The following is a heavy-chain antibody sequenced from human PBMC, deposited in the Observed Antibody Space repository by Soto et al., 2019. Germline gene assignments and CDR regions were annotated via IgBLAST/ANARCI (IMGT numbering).Heavy chain of an antibody. CDR1: GGSISSGDYY. D-gene: IGHD1-26*01. Sequence: SETLSLTCTVSGGSISSGDYYWSWIRQPPGKGLEWIGYIYYSGSTYYNPSLKSRVTISVDTSKNQFSLKLSSVTAADTAVYYCARRGLAGQFDYWGQGTLGTVSS. J-gene: IGHJ4*02. V-gene: IGHV4-30-4*01. CDR2: IYYSGST. CDR3: ARRGLAGQFDY.